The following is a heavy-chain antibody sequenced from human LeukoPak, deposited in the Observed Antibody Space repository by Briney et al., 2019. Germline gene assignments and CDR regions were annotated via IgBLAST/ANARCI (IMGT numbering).Heavy chain of an antibody. CDR2: ISASGGST. Sequence: GGSLRLSCAASGFTFSNCAMHWVRQTPGKGLEWVSAISASGGSTYYADSVKGRFTISGDNSKNTLYLQMHSLRAEDTAVYYCANAGRKYYDTSNWFDPWGQGTLVTVSS. V-gene: IGHV3-23*01. D-gene: IGHD3-22*01. CDR3: ANAGRKYYDTSNWFDP. CDR1: GFTFSNCA. J-gene: IGHJ5*02.